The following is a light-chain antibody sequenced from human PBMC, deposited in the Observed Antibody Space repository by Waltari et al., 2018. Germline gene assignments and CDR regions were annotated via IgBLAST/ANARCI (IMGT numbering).Light chain of an antibody. Sequence: QSALTQPASVSGSPGQSLTLPCTGTSSDVGDYNYVSWYQRHPGKAPKLIIFDVSNRPSGVSNRFSGSKSGDTASLTISGLQAEDEADYYCSSYTSSSTYVVFGGGTKLTVL. CDR2: DVS. J-gene: IGLJ2*01. CDR3: SSYTSSSTYVV. V-gene: IGLV2-14*03. CDR1: SSDVGDYNY.